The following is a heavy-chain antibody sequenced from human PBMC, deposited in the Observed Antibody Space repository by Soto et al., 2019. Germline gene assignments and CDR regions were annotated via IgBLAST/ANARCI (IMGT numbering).Heavy chain of an antibody. Sequence: PGGSLRLSCAASGFTFSSYWMSWVRQAPGKGLEWVANIKQDGSEKYYVDTVKGRFTISRDNAKNSLYLQMNSLRAEDTAVYYCARVFLYSSGWYVEYYYYGMDVWGQGTTVTVSS. D-gene: IGHD6-19*01. CDR3: ARVFLYSSGWYVEYYYYGMDV. V-gene: IGHV3-7*05. J-gene: IGHJ6*02. CDR1: GFTFSSYW. CDR2: IKQDGSEK.